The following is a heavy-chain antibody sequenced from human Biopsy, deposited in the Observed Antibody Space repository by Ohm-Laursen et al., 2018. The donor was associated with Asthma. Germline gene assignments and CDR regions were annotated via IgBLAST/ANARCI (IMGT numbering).Heavy chain of an antibody. D-gene: IGHD1-26*01. CDR2: ISYTGST. CDR1: ADSISSNNFY. Sequence: TLSLTWPVSADSISSNNFYWGWIRQPPGKGLEWIATISYTGSTYYNPSLKSCVTISVDTSKNQFFLKLSSVTAADTAVYYCARHSGNYYAQLNYWGQGTLVTVSS. V-gene: IGHV4-39*01. CDR3: ARHSGNYYAQLNY. J-gene: IGHJ4*02.